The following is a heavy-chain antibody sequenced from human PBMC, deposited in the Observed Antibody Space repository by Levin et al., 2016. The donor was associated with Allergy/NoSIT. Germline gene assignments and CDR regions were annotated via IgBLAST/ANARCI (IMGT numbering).Heavy chain of an antibody. D-gene: IGHD3-10*01. V-gene: IGHV3-30*04. CDR3: ARGVRSRAPFDY. CDR2: VFHDGNNK. Sequence: RQPPGKGLEWLSVVFHDGNNKFHADSVKGRFTISRDNSRNTIYLQMNSLRTEDTAVYYCARGVRSRAPFDYWGQGTLVTVSS. J-gene: IGHJ4*02.